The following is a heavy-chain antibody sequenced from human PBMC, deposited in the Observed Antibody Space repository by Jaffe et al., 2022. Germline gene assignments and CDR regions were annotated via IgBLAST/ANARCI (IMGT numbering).Heavy chain of an antibody. D-gene: IGHD2-21*02. Sequence: QVQLVQSGAEVKKPGASVKVSCKASGYTFTGYYMHWVRQAPGQGLEWMGWINPNSGGTNYAQKFQGRVTMTRDTSISTAYMELSRLRSDDTAVYYCARTYCGGDCYLGAAFDIWGQGTMVTVSS. J-gene: IGHJ3*02. CDR1: GYTFTGYY. CDR3: ARTYCGGDCYLGAAFDI. CDR2: INPNSGGT. V-gene: IGHV1-2*02.